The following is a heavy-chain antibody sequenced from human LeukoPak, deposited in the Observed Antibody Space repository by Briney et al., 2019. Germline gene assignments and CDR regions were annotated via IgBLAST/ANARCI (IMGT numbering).Heavy chain of an antibody. CDR2: IRTDSGNT. CDR1: GYSFISYG. Sequence: ASMKVSCKASGYSFISYGIAWVRQAPGQGLEWMGWIRTDSGNTDYARRFQDRDSMTTDTSTSTAYMELRSLRSDDTAVYYCARVSGLPVGIYFFDHWGQGTLATVSS. V-gene: IGHV1-18*01. D-gene: IGHD3-22*01. CDR3: ARVSGLPVGIYFFDH. J-gene: IGHJ4*02.